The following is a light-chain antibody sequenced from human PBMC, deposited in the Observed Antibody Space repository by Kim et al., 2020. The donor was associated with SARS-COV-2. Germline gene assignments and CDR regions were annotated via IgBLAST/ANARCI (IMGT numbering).Light chain of an antibody. CDR3: QVWDSGVV. CDR1: NIARRT. J-gene: IGLJ3*02. V-gene: IGLV3-9*01. Sequence: SYELTQPLSVAVALGQTATITCGGNNIARRTVHWYQQKPGQAPVLVIYRDRSRSSGIPERFSGSNSGNTATLTISRAQAGDEADYYCQVWDSGVVFGGGT. CDR2: RDR.